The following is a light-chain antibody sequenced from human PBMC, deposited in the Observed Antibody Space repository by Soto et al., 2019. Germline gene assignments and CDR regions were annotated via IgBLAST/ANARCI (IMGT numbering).Light chain of an antibody. CDR3: QQSYNTPRT. V-gene: IGKV3-15*01. J-gene: IGKJ1*01. CDR1: QSVSSN. CDR2: GAS. Sequence: EKVLTQSPGTLSLCPGERATVSSRASQSVSSNLAWYQQKPGQAPRLLIYGASTRATGIPARFSGSGSGTDFTLTISSLQPEDFATYYCQQSYNTPRTFGQGTKVDIK.